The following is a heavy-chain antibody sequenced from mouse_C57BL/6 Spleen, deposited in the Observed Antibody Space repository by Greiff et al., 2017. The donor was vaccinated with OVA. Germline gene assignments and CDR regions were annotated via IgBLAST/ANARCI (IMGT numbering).Heavy chain of an antibody. CDR2: ISYDGSN. V-gene: IGHV3-6*01. CDR1: GYSITSGYY. D-gene: IGHD2-4*01. Sequence: VQLQQSGPGLVKPSQSLSLTCSVTGYSITSGYYWNWIRQFPGNKLEWMGYISYDGSNNYNPSLKNRISITRDTSKNQFFLKLNSVTTEDTATYYCARDFGGLRRDFDVWGTGTTVTVSS. J-gene: IGHJ1*03. CDR3: ARDFGGLRRDFDV.